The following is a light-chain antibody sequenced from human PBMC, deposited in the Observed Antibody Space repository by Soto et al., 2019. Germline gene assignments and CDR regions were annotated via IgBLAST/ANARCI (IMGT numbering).Light chain of an antibody. J-gene: IGLJ1*01. CDR2: DVS. CDR1: SSDVGGYNY. CDR3: SSYTSSSTLYV. V-gene: IGLV2-11*01. Sequence: QSVLTQPRSVSGSPGQSVTISCTGTSSDVGGYNYVSWYQQHPGKAPKLMIYDVSKRPSGVPDRFSGSKSDNTASLTISGLQAEDEADYYCSSYTSSSTLYVFGTGTKVTVL.